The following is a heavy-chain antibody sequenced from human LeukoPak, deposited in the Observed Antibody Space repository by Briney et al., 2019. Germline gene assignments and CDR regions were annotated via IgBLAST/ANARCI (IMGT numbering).Heavy chain of an antibody. CDR2: INQDASQK. CDR3: AGDLAAYNSGLDV. V-gene: IGHV3-7*01. J-gene: IGHJ6*02. D-gene: IGHD5-12*01. Sequence: GGSLRLSCAASGFTFSTYWMSWVRQAPGKGLEWVANINQDASQKYYVDSVKGRFTISRDNAKNSLYLQMNSLRAEDTAVYYCAGDLAAYNSGLDVWGHGTTVTVSS. CDR1: GFTFSTYW.